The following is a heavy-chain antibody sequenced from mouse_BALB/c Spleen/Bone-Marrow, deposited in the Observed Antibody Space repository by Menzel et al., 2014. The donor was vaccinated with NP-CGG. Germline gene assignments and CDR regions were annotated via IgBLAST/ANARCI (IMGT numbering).Heavy chain of an antibody. V-gene: IGHV1S81*02. J-gene: IGHJ3*01. CDR3: TREGDSPFAY. CDR1: GYTFTSYY. D-gene: IGHD2-13*01. CDR2: INPSNGGT. Sequence: QVQLKESGAELVKPGASVKFSCKASGYTFTSYYMYWVKQRPGQGLEWIGEINPSNGGTNFNEKFKSKATLTVDKSSSTAYMQLSSLTSEDSAVYYCTREGDSPFAYWGQGTLVTVSA.